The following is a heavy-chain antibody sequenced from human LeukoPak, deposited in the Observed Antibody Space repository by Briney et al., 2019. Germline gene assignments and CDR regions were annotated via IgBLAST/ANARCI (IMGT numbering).Heavy chain of an antibody. D-gene: IGHD6-13*01. V-gene: IGHV3-30*18. CDR3: AKDLAAAGRDDY. Sequence: GGSLRLSCAASGFTFSSYGMHWVRQAPGKGLEWVAVISYDGSNKYYADSVKGRSTISRDNSKNTLYLQMNSLRAEDTAVYYCAKDLAAAGRDDYWGQGTLVTVSS. CDR1: GFTFSSYG. CDR2: ISYDGSNK. J-gene: IGHJ4*02.